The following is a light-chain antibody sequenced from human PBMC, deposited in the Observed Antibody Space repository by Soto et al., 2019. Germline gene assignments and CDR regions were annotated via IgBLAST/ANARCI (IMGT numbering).Light chain of an antibody. V-gene: IGKV1D-12*01. CDR2: AAS. CDR1: QGISAW. CDR3: QQANSLPIT. J-gene: IGKJ5*01. Sequence: DVQMTQSPSSVSASVGDRVTITCRASQGISAWLAWYQQKPGKAPKLLIYAASSLQSGVPSRFSGSGFGIDFPLTIRSLKPEDFAICYCQQANSLPITCGEGTRLDIK.